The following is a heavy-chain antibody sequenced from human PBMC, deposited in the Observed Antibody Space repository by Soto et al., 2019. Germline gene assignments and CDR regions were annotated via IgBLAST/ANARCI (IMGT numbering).Heavy chain of an antibody. Sequence: QVQLVESGGGVVQPGRSLRLSCAASGFTFSSYVMHWFRQAPGKGREWVAVISYDESNKSYAASVKGRFTISRDNSKNTLYLQMNSLRAEDTAVYYCAREVSGYCSGGSCYYFDYWGQGTLVTVSS. V-gene: IGHV3-30-3*01. CDR1: GFTFSSYV. CDR2: ISYDESNK. CDR3: AREVSGYCSGGSCYYFDY. D-gene: IGHD2-15*01. J-gene: IGHJ4*02.